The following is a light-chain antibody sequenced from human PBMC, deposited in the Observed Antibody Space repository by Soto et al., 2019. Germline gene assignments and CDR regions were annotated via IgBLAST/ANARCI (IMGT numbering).Light chain of an antibody. J-gene: IGKJ5*01. CDR1: QTISSW. CDR2: KAS. V-gene: IGKV1-5*03. Sequence: IKMTQSPSTLSGSVGDAVTITCRASQTISSWLAWYQQKPGKAPKLLIYKASTLKSGVPSRFSGSGSGTEFTLTISSLQPDDVATYYCQQANSFPITFGQGTRLEIK. CDR3: QQANSFPIT.